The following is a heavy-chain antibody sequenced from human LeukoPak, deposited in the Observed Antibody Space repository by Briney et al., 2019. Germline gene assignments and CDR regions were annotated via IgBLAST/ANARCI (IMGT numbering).Heavy chain of an antibody. CDR2: ISSSSSYI. J-gene: IGHJ4*02. V-gene: IGHV3-21*01. D-gene: IGHD2-2*01. CDR3: ARIGYSSSCTDY. CDR1: GFTFSSYS. Sequence: TGGSLRLSCAASGFTFSSYSMNWVRQAPGKGLEWVSSISSSSSYIYYADSVKGRFTISRDNAKNSLYLQMNSLRAEDTAVYYCARIGYSSSCTDYWGQGTLVTVSS.